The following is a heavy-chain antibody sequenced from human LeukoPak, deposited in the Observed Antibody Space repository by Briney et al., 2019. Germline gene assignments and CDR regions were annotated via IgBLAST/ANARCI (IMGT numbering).Heavy chain of an antibody. CDR2: LYWDDDK. CDR3: AHLAPVSLGSYTFDY. J-gene: IGHJ4*02. V-gene: IGHV2-5*02. D-gene: IGHD3-16*01. CDR1: GFSVSTRGVG. Sequence: ESGPTLVKPTQTLTLTCTFSGFSVSTRGVGVGWIRQPPGKALEWLALLYWDDDKRYSPSLKSRVTITKDTSKNQVVLTVTNMDAVDSATYFCAHLAPVSLGSYTFDYWGQGIRVTVSS.